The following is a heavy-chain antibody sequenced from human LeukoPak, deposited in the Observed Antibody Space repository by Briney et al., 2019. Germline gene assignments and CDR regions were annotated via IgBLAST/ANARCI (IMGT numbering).Heavy chain of an antibody. CDR2: VYGGGNT. CDR1: GFTVANDR. CDR3: VRERFGAIVEN. V-gene: IGHV3-53*01. J-gene: IGHJ4*02. D-gene: IGHD5-24*01. Sequence: GSLRLSCAASGFTVANDRMIWVRQAPGKGLEWVSTVYGGGNTAYADSVKGRFTISRDTSKNTLLLQMNSLRAEDTALYFCVRERFGAIVENWGQGALVIVSS.